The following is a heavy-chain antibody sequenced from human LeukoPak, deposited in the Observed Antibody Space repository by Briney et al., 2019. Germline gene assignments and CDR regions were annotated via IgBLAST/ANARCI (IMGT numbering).Heavy chain of an antibody. CDR3: ATDYGDPTDFDY. V-gene: IGHV3-30*03. CDR2: ISYDGSNK. J-gene: IGHJ4*02. Sequence: GGSLRLSCAASGFTFRNYVIHWVRQAPGKGLEWVAVISYDGSNKYYADSVKGRFTISRDNSKNTLYLQMNSLRAEDTAVYYCATDYGDPTDFDYWGQGTLVTVSS. CDR1: GFTFRNYV. D-gene: IGHD4-17*01.